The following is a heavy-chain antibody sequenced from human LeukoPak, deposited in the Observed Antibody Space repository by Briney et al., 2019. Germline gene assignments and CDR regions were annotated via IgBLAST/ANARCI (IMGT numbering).Heavy chain of an antibody. CDR1: GGSFSGYY. CDR2: INHSGST. Sequence: PSETLSLTCVVYGGSFSGYYWSWIRQPPGKGLEWIGEINHSGSTNYSPSLKSRVTISVDTSKNQFSLKLSSVTAADTAVYYCARVAGGYPGSWGQGTLVTVSS. CDR3: ARVAGGYPGS. V-gene: IGHV4-34*01. J-gene: IGHJ4*02. D-gene: IGHD3-22*01.